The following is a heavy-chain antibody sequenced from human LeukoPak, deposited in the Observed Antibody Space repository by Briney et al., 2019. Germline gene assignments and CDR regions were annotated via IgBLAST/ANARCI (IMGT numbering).Heavy chain of an antibody. J-gene: IGHJ4*02. CDR1: QFRFPFSHYG. V-gene: IGHV3-33*06. Sequence: GGSLTLSCVASQFRFPFSHYGMHWVRQAPGRGLEWVAVIWSDGTNQYYADSVKGRFTISRDNSKNTVYLQMNSLRAEDTAVYFCAKDAQRGFDYSNSLKYWGQGTLVTVSS. D-gene: IGHD4-11*01. CDR3: AKDAQRGFDYSNSLKY. CDR2: IWSDGTNQ.